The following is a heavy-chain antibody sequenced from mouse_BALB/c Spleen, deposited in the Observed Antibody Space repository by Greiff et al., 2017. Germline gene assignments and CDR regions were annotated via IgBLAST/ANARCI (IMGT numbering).Heavy chain of an antibody. Sequence: EVQGVESGGGLVKPGGSLKLSCAASGFTFSSYAMSWVRQTPEKRLEWVASISSGGSTYYPDSVKGRFTISRDNARNILYLQMSSLRSEDTAMYYCARGQGLRYWYFDVWGAGTTVTVSS. D-gene: IGHD1-1*01. CDR3: ARGQGLRYWYFDV. J-gene: IGHJ1*01. CDR2: ISSGGST. V-gene: IGHV5-6-5*01. CDR1: GFTFSSYA.